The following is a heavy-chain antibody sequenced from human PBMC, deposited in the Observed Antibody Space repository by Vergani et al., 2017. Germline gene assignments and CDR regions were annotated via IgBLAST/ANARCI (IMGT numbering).Heavy chain of an antibody. J-gene: IGHJ6*02. CDR2: ISSSSSTI. D-gene: IGHD4-23*01. CDR3: ARDSYYGGYYYGMDV. V-gene: IGHV3-48*01. Sequence: EVQLVESGGGLVQPGGSLRLSCAASGFTFSSYSMNWVRQAPGKGLEWVSYISSSSSTIYYADSVKGRFTISRDNAKNSLYLQMNSLRAEDTAVYYCARDSYYGGYYYGMDVWGQGTTVTVSS. CDR1: GFTFSSYS.